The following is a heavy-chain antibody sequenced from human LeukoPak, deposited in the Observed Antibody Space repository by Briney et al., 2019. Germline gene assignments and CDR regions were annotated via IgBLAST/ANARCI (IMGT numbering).Heavy chain of an antibody. CDR2: ISSSSSTI. J-gene: IGHJ4*02. CDR1: GLTFSSYS. Sequence: GGSLRLSCAASGLTFSSYSMNWVRQAPGKGLEWVSYISSSSSTIYYADSVKGRFTISRDNAKNSLYLQMNSLRAEDTAVYYCLMITFGGVDYWGQGTLVTVSS. V-gene: IGHV3-48*01. CDR3: LMITFGGVDY. D-gene: IGHD3-16*01.